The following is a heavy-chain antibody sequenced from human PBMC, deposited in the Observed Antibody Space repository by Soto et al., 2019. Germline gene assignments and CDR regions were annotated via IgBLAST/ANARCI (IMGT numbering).Heavy chain of an antibody. CDR2: IIPIFGTA. Sequence: GPSVKVSCKASGWTFSSYAISWVRQAPGQGLEWMGGIIPIFGTANYAQKFQGRVTITADESTSTAYMELSSLRSEDTAVYYCARVVLPTVSPRRQFYYYYYGMDVWGQGTTVTVSS. D-gene: IGHD4-17*01. J-gene: IGHJ6*02. CDR1: GWTFSSYA. CDR3: ARVVLPTVSPRRQFYYYYYGMDV. V-gene: IGHV1-69*13.